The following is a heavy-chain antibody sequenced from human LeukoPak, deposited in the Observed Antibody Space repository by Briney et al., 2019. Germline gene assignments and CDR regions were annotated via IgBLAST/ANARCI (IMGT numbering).Heavy chain of an antibody. D-gene: IGHD4-17*01. CDR3: AKGGVVGYDYGGYGTEFLLV. Sequence: GGSLRLSCAASGFTFSSYAMSWVRQAPGKGLEWVSAISGSGGSTYYADSVKGRFTISRDNSKNTLYLQMNSLRAEDTAVYYCAKGGVVGYDYGGYGTEFLLVWGQGTLVTVSS. CDR1: GFTFSSYA. V-gene: IGHV3-23*01. CDR2: ISGSGGST. J-gene: IGHJ4*02.